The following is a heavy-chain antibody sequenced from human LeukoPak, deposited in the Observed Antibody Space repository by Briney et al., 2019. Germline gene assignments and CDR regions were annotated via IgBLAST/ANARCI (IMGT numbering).Heavy chain of an antibody. CDR1: GYTFTGYY. D-gene: IGHD3-3*01. Sequence: ASVKVSCKASGYTFTGYYMHWVRQAPGQGLEWMGWINPNSGGTNYAQKFQGRVTMTRDTSISTAYMELSRLRSDDTAVYYCAGGAPANVGTIFGVVIIDGDYYGMDVWGQGTTVTVSS. CDR2: INPNSGGT. CDR3: AGGAPANVGTIFGVVIIDGDYYGMDV. J-gene: IGHJ6*02. V-gene: IGHV1-2*02.